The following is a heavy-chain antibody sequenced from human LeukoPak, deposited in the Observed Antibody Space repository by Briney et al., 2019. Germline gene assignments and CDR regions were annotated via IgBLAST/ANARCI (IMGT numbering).Heavy chain of an antibody. Sequence: PETLSLTCAVYGGSFSGYYWSWIRQPPGKGLEWIGEINHSGSTNYNPSLKSRVTISVDTSKNQFSLKLSSVTAADTAVYYCARRTAVTTSSWFDPWGEGTLVTVSS. J-gene: IGHJ5*02. CDR3: ARRTAVTTSSWFDP. CDR1: GGSFSGYY. V-gene: IGHV4-34*01. CDR2: INHSGST. D-gene: IGHD4-17*01.